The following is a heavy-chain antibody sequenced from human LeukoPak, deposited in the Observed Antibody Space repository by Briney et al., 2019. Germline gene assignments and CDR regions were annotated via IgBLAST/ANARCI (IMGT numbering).Heavy chain of an antibody. CDR3: AKNLAAVPGNKYFAY. V-gene: IGHV3-23*01. J-gene: IGHJ4*02. CDR1: GFTFSTYD. CDR2: ISGSGGST. D-gene: IGHD6-19*01. Sequence: GGSLRLSCAAFGFTFSTYDMTWVRQAPGKGLEWVSSISGSGGSTDYADSVKGRFTTSRDNSKKTLYLQMNGLRAEDTAVYYCAKNLAAVPGNKYFAYWGQGTLVTVSS.